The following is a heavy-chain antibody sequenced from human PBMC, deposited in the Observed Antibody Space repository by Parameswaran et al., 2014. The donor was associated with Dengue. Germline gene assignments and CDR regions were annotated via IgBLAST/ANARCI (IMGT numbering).Heavy chain of an antibody. CDR2: ISDSGGST. J-gene: IGHJ3*02. Sequence: VRQAPGKGLEWVSVISDSGGSTNYADSVKGRFTSSRDNSKNTLYLQMNSLRAEDTAVYYCAKDKVAGSPVNAFDIWGQGTMVTVSS. V-gene: IGHV3-23*01. D-gene: IGHD2-15*01. CDR3: AKDKVAGSPVNAFDI.